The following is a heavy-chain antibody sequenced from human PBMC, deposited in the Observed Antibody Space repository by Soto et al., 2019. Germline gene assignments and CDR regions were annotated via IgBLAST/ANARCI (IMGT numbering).Heavy chain of an antibody. D-gene: IGHD2-2*01. CDR1: GYSFTSYW. CDR2: IYPGDSDT. Sequence: EVQLVQSGAEVKKPGESLKISCKGSGYSFTSYWIGWVRQMPGKGLEWMGIIYPGDSDTRYSPSFQGQVTISADKSISTADLQWSSLKASDTAMYYCARRNQLGYYYSGMDVWGQGTTVTVSS. V-gene: IGHV5-51*01. CDR3: ARRNQLGYYYSGMDV. J-gene: IGHJ6*02.